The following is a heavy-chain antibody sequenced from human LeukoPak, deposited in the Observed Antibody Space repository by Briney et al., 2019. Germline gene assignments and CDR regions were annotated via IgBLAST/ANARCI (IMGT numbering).Heavy chain of an antibody. V-gene: IGHV3-23*01. CDR2: ISGSGGST. CDR1: GFTFSSYA. Sequence: GGSLRLSCAASGFTFSSYAMSWVRQAPGKGLEWVSAISGSGGSTHYTDSVKGRFTISRDNAKNTLYLQMNSLRAEDTAVYYCARRSSGWYDYFDYWGQGTLVTVSS. D-gene: IGHD6-19*01. CDR3: ARRSSGWYDYFDY. J-gene: IGHJ4*02.